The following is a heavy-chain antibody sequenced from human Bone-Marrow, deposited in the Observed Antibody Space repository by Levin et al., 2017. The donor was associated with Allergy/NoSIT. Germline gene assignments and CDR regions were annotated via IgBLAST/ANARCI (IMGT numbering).Heavy chain of an antibody. CDR2: ISYDGSFT. V-gene: IGHV3-30*18. Sequence: LSLTCAASGFSFRSSGMHWVRQAPGKGLEWVGLISYDGSFTIYGDSVKGRFTISRDNSNNTLFLQMDSLRAEDTAIYYCAKSPTLTGYYEWFDPWGQGTLVTVSS. CDR3: AKSPTLTGYYEWFDP. J-gene: IGHJ5*02. CDR1: GFSFRSSG. D-gene: IGHD3-9*01.